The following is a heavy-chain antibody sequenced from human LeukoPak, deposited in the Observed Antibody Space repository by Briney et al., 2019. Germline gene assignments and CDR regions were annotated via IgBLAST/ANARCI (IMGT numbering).Heavy chain of an antibody. CDR2: ISSSSSYI. V-gene: IGHV3-21*01. CDR1: GFTFSSYS. D-gene: IGHD3-22*01. CDR3: ARDYQITTDAFDI. Sequence: PGGSLRLSCAASGFTFSSYSMNWVRQAPGKGLEWVSSISSSSSYIYYADSVKGRFTISRDNAKNSLYLQMNSLRAEDTAVYYCARDYQITTDAFDIWGQGTMVTVSS. J-gene: IGHJ3*02.